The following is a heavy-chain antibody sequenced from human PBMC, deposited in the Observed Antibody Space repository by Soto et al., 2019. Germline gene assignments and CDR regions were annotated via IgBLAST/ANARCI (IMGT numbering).Heavy chain of an antibody. Sequence: QVQLVQSGAEMKKPGASVKVSCKAPGYTFIDFYIYWVRQAPGQGLEWMGRINPNSGGTNYAQKFQGRVTMTRDTSISTAYMELSGLKSDDTAVYYCARDYDPPHWGQGTLVTVSS. D-gene: IGHD3-22*01. CDR3: ARDYDPPH. CDR1: GYTFIDFY. V-gene: IGHV1-2*06. J-gene: IGHJ4*02. CDR2: INPNSGGT.